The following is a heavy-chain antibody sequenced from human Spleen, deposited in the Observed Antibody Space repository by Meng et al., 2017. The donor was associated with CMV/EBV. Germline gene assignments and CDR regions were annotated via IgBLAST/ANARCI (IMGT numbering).Heavy chain of an antibody. Sequence: SETLSLTCTVYGASLTSSIDSWDWIRQPPWKGREWFGTIYSSGNTFYNPSLRSRVTMSVDTSQIQFSLRPSAVTAADTAIYYGARQPLPLGTCYSASRPTICYSVFDPWGQGTLVTVSS. D-gene: IGHD2-2*02. J-gene: IGHJ5*02. CDR2: IYSSGNT. V-gene: IGHV4-39*01. CDR3: ARQPLPLGTCYSASRPTICYSVFDP. CDR1: GASLTSSIDS.